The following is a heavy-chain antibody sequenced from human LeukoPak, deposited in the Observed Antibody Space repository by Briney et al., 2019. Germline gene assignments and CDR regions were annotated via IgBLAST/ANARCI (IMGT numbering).Heavy chain of an antibody. J-gene: IGHJ4*02. CDR2: INPSGGST. Sequence: ASVKVSCKASGYTFTSYYMHWVRQAPGQGLEWMGIINPSGGSTSYAQKFQGRVTMTRDMSTSTVYMELSSLRSEDTAVYYCARDPGLNYDSSVYYFDYWGQGTLVTVSS. CDR1: GYTFTSYY. V-gene: IGHV1-46*01. D-gene: IGHD3-22*01. CDR3: ARDPGLNYDSSVYYFDY.